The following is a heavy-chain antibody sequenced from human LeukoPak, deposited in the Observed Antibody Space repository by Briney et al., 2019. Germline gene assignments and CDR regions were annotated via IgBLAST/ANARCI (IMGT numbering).Heavy chain of an antibody. CDR3: ARDCSGGSCFSGPFEY. Sequence: SETLSLTCTVSGGSISYSSYYWGWIRQPPGKGLEWIGSIYYTGSSYYNPSLKSRVTISVDTSKNQFSLKLRSVTAADTAVYYCARDCSGGSCFSGPFEYWGQGTLVTVSS. V-gene: IGHV4-39*02. J-gene: IGHJ4*02. CDR2: IYYTGSS. CDR1: GGSISYSSYY. D-gene: IGHD2-15*01.